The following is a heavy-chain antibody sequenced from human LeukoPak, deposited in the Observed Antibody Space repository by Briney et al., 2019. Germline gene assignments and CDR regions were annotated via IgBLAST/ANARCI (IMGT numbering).Heavy chain of an antibody. CDR3: ARRNYDILTGYDISYFDY. V-gene: IGHV1-2*02. J-gene: IGHJ4*02. CDR2: INPNIGVT. D-gene: IGHD3-9*01. CDR1: GYTFTGYS. Sequence: ASVKVSCKTSGYTFTGYSMHWVRQAPGQGLECMGWINPNIGVTNYAQKFQGRVTMTRDTSISTAYMELNRLRSDDTAVYYCARRNYDILTGYDISYFDYWGQGALVTVSS.